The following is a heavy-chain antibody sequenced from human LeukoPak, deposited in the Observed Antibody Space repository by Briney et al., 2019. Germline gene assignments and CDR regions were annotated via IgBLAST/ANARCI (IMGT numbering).Heavy chain of an antibody. CDR1: GFTFDDYA. J-gene: IGHJ4*02. Sequence: GGSLRLSCAASGFTFDDYAMHWVRQAPGKGLEWASGISWNSGSIGYADSVKGRFTISRDNAKNSLYLQMNSLRAEDTALYYCAKDMSVEVGAFDYWGQGTLVTVSS. CDR2: ISWNSGSI. CDR3: AKDMSVEVGAFDY. V-gene: IGHV3-9*01. D-gene: IGHD1-26*01.